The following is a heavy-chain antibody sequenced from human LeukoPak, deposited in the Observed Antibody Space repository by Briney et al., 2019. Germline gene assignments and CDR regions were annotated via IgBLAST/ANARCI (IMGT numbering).Heavy chain of an antibody. CDR1: GFTLTDYN. J-gene: IGHJ4*02. CDR3: ARGAAVAVEL. CDR2: IQYDGTTE. Sequence: PGGSLRLSCGASGFTLTDYNMHWVRQAPGKGLEYVAFIQYDGTTEYYADSVKGRFTMSRDRSKNMLYLQVNSLRREDTAVYYWARGAAVAVELWGQGTLVTVSS. D-gene: IGHD6-19*01. V-gene: IGHV3-30*02.